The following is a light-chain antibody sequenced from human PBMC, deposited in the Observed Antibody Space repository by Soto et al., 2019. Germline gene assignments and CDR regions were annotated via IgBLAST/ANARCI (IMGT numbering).Light chain of an antibody. V-gene: IGLV2-14*01. CDR2: EVS. CDR3: TSYTSSNTVL. Sequence: QSALTQPASVSGSPGQSITISCTGTSSDVGGHDYVSWYQQHPGKAPKLMIYEVSYRPSGVSNRFSGSKSGITASRTISGLQAEDEADYYCTSYTSSNTVLFGGGTKLTVL. CDR1: SSDVGGHDY. J-gene: IGLJ2*01.